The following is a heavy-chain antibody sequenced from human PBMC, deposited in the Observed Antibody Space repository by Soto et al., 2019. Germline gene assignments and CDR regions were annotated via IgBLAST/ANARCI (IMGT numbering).Heavy chain of an antibody. V-gene: IGHV1-69*01. Sequence: QVQLVQSGAELRKPGSSVKVSCKASGGTFSDSTINWVRQAPGQRLEWMGGIIPIFDTANYAEKFQGRVTITEDESTSTSCMEVSSLRSEDTAVYYCARNGALTGYSYGMEVWGQGTMVTVSS. CDR2: IIPIFDTA. J-gene: IGHJ6*01. D-gene: IGHD7-27*01. CDR1: GGTFSDST. CDR3: ARNGALTGYSYGMEV.